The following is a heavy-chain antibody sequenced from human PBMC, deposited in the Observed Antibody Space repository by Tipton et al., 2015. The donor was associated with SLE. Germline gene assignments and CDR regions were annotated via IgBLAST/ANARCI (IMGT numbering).Heavy chain of an antibody. CDR1: GITFSTYG. CDR3: AKGNGWFNFDY. CDR2: ISSSGSTI. V-gene: IGHV3-48*03. Sequence: SLRLSCTASGITFSTYGMHWVRQAPGKGLEWVSYISSSGSTIYYADSVKGRFTISRDNAKNSLYLEMNSLRAEDTAVYYCAKGNGWFNFDYWGQGTLVIVSS. D-gene: IGHD6-19*01. J-gene: IGHJ4*02.